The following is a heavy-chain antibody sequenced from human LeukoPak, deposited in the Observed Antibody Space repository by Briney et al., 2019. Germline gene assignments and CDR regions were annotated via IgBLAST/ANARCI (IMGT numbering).Heavy chain of an antibody. J-gene: IGHJ4*02. CDR1: GFTFSSYA. D-gene: IGHD3-22*01. CDR2: ISGSGGST. Sequence: GGSLRLSCAASGFTFSSYAMSWVRQAPGKGLEWVSAISGSGGSTYYADSVKGRFTISRDNSKNTLYLQMNSLRAEDTAVYYCAKAKGYHDSSGYSEFFDYWGQGTLVTVSS. CDR3: AKAKGYHDSSGYSEFFDY. V-gene: IGHV3-23*01.